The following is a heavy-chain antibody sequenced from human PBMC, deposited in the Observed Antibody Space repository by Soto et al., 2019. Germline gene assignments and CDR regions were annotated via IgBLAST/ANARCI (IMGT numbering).Heavy chain of an antibody. V-gene: IGHV4-39*01. CDR3: ARHESTVAVDV. CDR2: IYYSGST. D-gene: IGHD6-19*01. Sequence: QLQLQESGPGLVKPSETLSLTCTVSGGSISSSSYYWGWIRQPPGKGLEWIGSIYYSGSTYYNPSLNGRVTISVDTSKNQFSLKLSSVTAADTAVYYCARHESTVAVDVWGKGTTVTVSS. J-gene: IGHJ6*04. CDR1: GGSISSSSYY.